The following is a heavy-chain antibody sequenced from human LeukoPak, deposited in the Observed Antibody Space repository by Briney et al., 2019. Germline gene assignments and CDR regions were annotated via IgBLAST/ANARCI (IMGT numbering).Heavy chain of an antibody. V-gene: IGHV4-34*01. D-gene: IGHD6-13*01. CDR1: GGPFSGHY. J-gene: IGHJ3*02. CDR2: INHSGST. Sequence: PSETLSLTCAVYGGPFSGHYWSWIRQPPGKGLGWIGEINHSGSTNYNPSLKSRVTISVDTSKNQFSLKLSSVAAADTAVFYCARHGLIAARHAFDIWGQGTMVTVSS. CDR3: ARHGLIAARHAFDI.